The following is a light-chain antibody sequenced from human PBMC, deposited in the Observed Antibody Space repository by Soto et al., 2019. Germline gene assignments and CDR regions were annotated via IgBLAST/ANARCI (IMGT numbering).Light chain of an antibody. Sequence: EIVLTQSPGTLSLSPGERATLSCRTSQSVNSAHLAWYRQRPGQTPSLLIYAASKRAAGTPDRFSGGGTGTDFTLTISRLEPEDFAMYFCQHYGWSPQFGQGPKLEI. CDR3: QHYGWSPQ. CDR2: AAS. J-gene: IGKJ2*01. CDR1: QSVNSAH. V-gene: IGKV3-20*01.